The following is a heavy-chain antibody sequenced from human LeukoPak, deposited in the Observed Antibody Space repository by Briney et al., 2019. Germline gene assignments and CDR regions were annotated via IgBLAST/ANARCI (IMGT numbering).Heavy chain of an antibody. CDR3: AKAPSSGWYSDAFDI. V-gene: IGHV3-23*01. J-gene: IGHJ3*02. Sequence: PGGSLRPSCAASGFTFSSYAMSWVRQAPGKGLEWVSAISGSGGSTYYADSVKGRFTISRDNSKNTLYLQMNSLRAEDTAVYYCAKAPSSGWYSDAFDIWGQGTMVTVSS. CDR1: GFTFSSYA. D-gene: IGHD6-19*01. CDR2: ISGSGGST.